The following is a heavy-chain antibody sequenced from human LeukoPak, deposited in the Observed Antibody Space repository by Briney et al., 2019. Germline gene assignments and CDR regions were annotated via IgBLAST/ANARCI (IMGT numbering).Heavy chain of an antibody. CDR1: GGSLSSGSYY. D-gene: IGHD5-24*01. CDR2: IYYSGST. Sequence: PSETLSLTCTVSGGSLSSGSYYWSWIRQPPGKGLEWIVYIYYSGSTNYNPSLKSRVTISVDTSKNQFSLKLSSVTAADTAVYYCARGKLGDGYNYGLDYWGQGTLVTVSS. CDR3: ARGKLGDGYNYGLDY. J-gene: IGHJ4*02. V-gene: IGHV4-61*01.